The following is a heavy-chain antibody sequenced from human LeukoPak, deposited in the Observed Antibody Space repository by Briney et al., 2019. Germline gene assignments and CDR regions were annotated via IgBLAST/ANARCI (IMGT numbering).Heavy chain of an antibody. CDR1: GFTFSSYA. J-gene: IGHJ5*02. CDR3: ARCHDYGDYVWFDP. D-gene: IGHD4-17*01. V-gene: IGHV4-59*01. Sequence: GSLRLSCAASGFTFSSYAMSWIRQPPGKGLEWIGYIYYSGSTNYNPSLKSRVTISVDTSKNQFSLKLSSVTAADTAVYYCARCHDYGDYVWFDPWGQGTLVTVSS. CDR2: IYYSGST.